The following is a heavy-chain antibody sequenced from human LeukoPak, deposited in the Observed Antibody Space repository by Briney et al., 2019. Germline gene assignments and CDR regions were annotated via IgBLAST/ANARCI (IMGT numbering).Heavy chain of an antibody. V-gene: IGHV3-30*04. Sequence: PGGSLRLSCAASGFTFSSYAMHWVRQAPGKGLEWVAVISYDGSNEFYADSVKGRLTISRHNSENTLYLQVNSLRVEDTAVYYCARGRDFWSGYYTPDYWGQGTLVTVSS. CDR1: GFTFSSYA. CDR3: ARGRDFWSGYYTPDY. CDR2: ISYDGSNE. J-gene: IGHJ4*02. D-gene: IGHD3-3*01.